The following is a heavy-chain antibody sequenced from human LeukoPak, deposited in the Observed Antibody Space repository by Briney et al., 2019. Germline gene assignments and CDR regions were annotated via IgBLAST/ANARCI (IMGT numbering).Heavy chain of an antibody. D-gene: IGHD3-22*01. CDR1: GYSISSGYY. J-gene: IGHJ4*02. CDR3: ARDLGYYDSSGYDI. Sequence: SETLSLTCTVSGYSISSGYYWGWIRPPPGKGLEGIGSIYHSGSTYYNPSLKSRVTISVDTSKNQSSLKLSSVTAADTAVYYCARDLGYYDSSGYDIWGQGTLVTVSS. CDR2: IYHSGST. V-gene: IGHV4-38-2*02.